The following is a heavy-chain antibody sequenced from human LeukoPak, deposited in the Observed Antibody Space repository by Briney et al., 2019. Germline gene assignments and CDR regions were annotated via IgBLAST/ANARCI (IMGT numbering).Heavy chain of an antibody. CDR2: INPSGGST. CDR1: GYTFTSYY. Sequence: ASVKVSCKASGYTFTSYYMHWVRQAPGRGLEWMGIINPSGGSTSYAQKFQGRVTMTRNTSISTAYMELSSLRSEDTAVYYCARLYCSSTSCSHYYYYGMDVWGQGTTVTVSS. CDR3: ARLYCSSTSCSHYYYYGMDV. V-gene: IGHV1-46*01. D-gene: IGHD2-2*01. J-gene: IGHJ6*02.